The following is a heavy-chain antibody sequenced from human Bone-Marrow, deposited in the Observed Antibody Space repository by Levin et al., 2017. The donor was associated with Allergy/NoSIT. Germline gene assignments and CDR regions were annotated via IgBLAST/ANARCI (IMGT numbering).Heavy chain of an antibody. CDR3: AREYYYRIGWFRYFDY. Sequence: GESLKISCKASGYTFTMLSINWVRQAPGQGLEWMGYINTNTGNPTYAQGFSGRFVFSLDTPFSTAYLQISDLKAEDTAVYYCAREYYYRIGWFRYFDYWGQGTLVTVSS. CDR1: GYTFTMLS. J-gene: IGHJ4*02. D-gene: IGHD6-19*01. CDR2: INTNTGNP. V-gene: IGHV7-4-1*02.